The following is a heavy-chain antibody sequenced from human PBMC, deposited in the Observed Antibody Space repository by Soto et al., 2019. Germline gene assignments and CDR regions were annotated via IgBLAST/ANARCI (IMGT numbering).Heavy chain of an antibody. V-gene: IGHV3-30*03. J-gene: IGHJ3*02. CDR3: AEITGTTSAWSRFFPVNDAFDI. CDR2: ISYDGSNK. CDR1: GFTFSSYG. Sequence: PGGSLRLSCAASGFTFSSYGMHWVRQAPGKGLEWVAVISYDGSNKYYADSVKGRFTISRDNSKNTLYLQMNSLRAEDTAVYYCAEITGTTSAWSRFFPVNDAFDIWGQGTMVTVSS. D-gene: IGHD1-7*01.